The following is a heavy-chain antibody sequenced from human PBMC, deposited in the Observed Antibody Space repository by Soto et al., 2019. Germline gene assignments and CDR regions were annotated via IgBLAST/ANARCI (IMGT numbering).Heavy chain of an antibody. V-gene: IGHV4-59*01. CDR3: ARDSPPDFWSGYPDV. Sequence: PSETLSLTCTVSGGSISSYYWSWIRQPPGKGLEWIGYIYYSGSTNYNPSLKSRVTISVDTSKNQFSLKLSSVTAADTAVYYCARDSPPDFWSGYPDVWGKGTTVTVSS. J-gene: IGHJ6*04. CDR1: GGSISSYY. D-gene: IGHD3-3*01. CDR2: IYYSGST.